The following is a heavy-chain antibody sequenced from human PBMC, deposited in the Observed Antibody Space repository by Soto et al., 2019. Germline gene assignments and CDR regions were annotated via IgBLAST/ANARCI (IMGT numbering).Heavy chain of an antibody. D-gene: IGHD6-13*01. Sequence: GESLKISCKGSGYSFTSYWISWVRQMPGKGLEWMGRIDPSDSYTNYSPSFQGHVTISADKSISTAYLQWSSLKASDTATYYCARPYPRYSSSWYAFDIWGQGTMVTVSS. CDR3: ARPYPRYSSSWYAFDI. CDR2: IDPSDSYT. CDR1: GYSFTSYW. J-gene: IGHJ3*02. V-gene: IGHV5-10-1*01.